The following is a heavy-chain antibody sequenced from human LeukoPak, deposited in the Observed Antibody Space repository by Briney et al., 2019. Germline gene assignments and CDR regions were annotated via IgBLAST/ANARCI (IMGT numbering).Heavy chain of an antibody. J-gene: IGHJ4*02. CDR1: GFTFRTYA. D-gene: IGHD3-10*01. CDR2: ISDSGGST. CDR3: AKDRLWFGEFPTLFDY. V-gene: IGHV3-23*01. Sequence: GGSLRLSCAASGFTFRTYAMSWVRQAPGKGLEWVSTISDSGGSTYYADSVKGRFTISRDNSKNTLYLQMNSLRAEDTAVYYCAKDRLWFGEFPTLFDYWGQGTLVTVSS.